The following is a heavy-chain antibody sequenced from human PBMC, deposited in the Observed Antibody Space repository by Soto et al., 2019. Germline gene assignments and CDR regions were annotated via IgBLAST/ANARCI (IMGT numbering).Heavy chain of an antibody. J-gene: IGHJ6*02. CDR3: ARCPALYYYGMDV. Sequence: QVQLQQWGAGLLKPSETLSLTCAVYGGSFSGYYWSWIRQPPGKGLEWIGETNHSGSTNYNPSLKSRVTRSVETSKSQFSLKLSSVTAADTAVYYCARCPALYYYGMDVWCQGTTGTVSS. CDR2: TNHSGST. V-gene: IGHV4-34*01. CDR1: GGSFSGYY.